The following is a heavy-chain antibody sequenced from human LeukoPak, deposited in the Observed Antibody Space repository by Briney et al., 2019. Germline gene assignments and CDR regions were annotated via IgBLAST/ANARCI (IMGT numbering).Heavy chain of an antibody. CDR3: EKDTGSNHAKIRYDI. J-gene: IGHJ3*02. CDR2: IFGSGSS. CDR1: GGSISDYY. Sequence: SETLSLTCTVSGGSISDYYWSWIWQPPGKGLEWIGWIFGSGSSNYNPSLKGRLTISVDTSKNQFSLKLTSATAADTAVYAREKDTGSNHAKIRYDIWGQGTMVTVSS. V-gene: IGHV4-59*01. D-gene: IGHD1-26*01.